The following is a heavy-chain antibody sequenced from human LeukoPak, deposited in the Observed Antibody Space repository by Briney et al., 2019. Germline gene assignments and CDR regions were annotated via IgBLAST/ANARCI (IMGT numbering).Heavy chain of an antibody. CDR2: INHSGST. CDR1: GGSFSGYY. CDR3: ARIGDVVVFDH. D-gene: IGHD2-15*01. Sequence: SETLSLTCAVYGGSFSGYYWSWIRQPPGKGLEWIGEINHSGSTNYNPSLKSRVTISVDTCKNQFSLKLSSVTAADTAVYYCARIGDVVVFDHWGQGTLVTVSS. J-gene: IGHJ4*02. V-gene: IGHV4-34*01.